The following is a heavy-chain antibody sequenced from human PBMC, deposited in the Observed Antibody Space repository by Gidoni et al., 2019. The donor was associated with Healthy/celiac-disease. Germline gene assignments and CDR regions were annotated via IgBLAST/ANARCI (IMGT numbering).Heavy chain of an antibody. CDR3: TTVLEEDEDSSGYKGTYFDY. V-gene: IGHV3-15*01. Sequence: EVQLVESGGGLVTHGGPLRLSCEASGFTFSNAWMSWARLGPGKGLAWVGRIKSKTDGGTTDYAAPVKGRFTISRDDSKNTLYLQMNSLKTEDTAVYYCTTVLEEDEDSSGYKGTYFDYWGQGTLVTVSS. D-gene: IGHD3-22*01. CDR2: IKSKTDGGTT. CDR1: GFTFSNAW. J-gene: IGHJ4*02.